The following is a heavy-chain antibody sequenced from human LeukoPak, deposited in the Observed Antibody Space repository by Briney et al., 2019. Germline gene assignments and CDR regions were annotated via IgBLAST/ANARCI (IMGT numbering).Heavy chain of an antibody. V-gene: IGHV3-21*01. Sequence: PGGSLRLSCAASGFTFSSYSMNWVRQAPGKGLEWVSSISSSSSYIYYADSVKGRFTISRDNAKNSLYLQMNGLRAEDTAVYYCARGTGIVVAESYFDYWGQGTLVTVSS. CDR1: GFTFSSYS. CDR2: ISSSSSYI. CDR3: ARGTGIVVAESYFDY. J-gene: IGHJ4*02. D-gene: IGHD3-22*01.